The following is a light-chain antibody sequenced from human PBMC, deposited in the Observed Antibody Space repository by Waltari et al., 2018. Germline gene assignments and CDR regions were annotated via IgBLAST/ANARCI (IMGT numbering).Light chain of an antibody. CDR2: KVS. CDR3: MQGRHWRPALS. CDR1: QSLVYSYGNTF. J-gene: IGKJ4*01. Sequence: DVMMTQSPLSLSVTLGQPASISCRSSQSLVYSYGNTFLNWIHQRPGQSPRRLIYKVSNRDYGVPDRFSGSGSGTEFTLHISRMEAEDVGMYYCMQGRHWRPALSFGGGTRVEIK. V-gene: IGKV2-30*01.